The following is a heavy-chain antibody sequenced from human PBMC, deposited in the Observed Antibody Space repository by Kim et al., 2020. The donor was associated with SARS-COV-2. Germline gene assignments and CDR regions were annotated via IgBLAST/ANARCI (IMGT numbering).Heavy chain of an antibody. J-gene: IGHJ4*01. V-gene: IGHV6-1*01. CDR1: GESVFSNSAA. CDR2: TYYRSKWYY. D-gene: IGHD6-19*01. CDR3: ARDRLYYSGWYSLQFDC. Sequence: SQTLSLTCAISGESVFSNSAAWNWIRQSPSRGLEWLGRTYYRSKWYYDYALSVKRRIIINPDTSKNQFSLQLTSVTPEDTTGYYCARDRLYYSGWYSLQFDCWGQGTLVTVSS.